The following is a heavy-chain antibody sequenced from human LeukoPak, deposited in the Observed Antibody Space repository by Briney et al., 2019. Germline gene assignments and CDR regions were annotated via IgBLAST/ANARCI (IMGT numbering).Heavy chain of an antibody. J-gene: IGHJ6*03. CDR2: IYYRGST. CDR1: GGSISSGSSY. Sequence: QTSETLSLTCTVSGGSISSGSSYWGWLRQPPGKGLEWIGSIYYRGSTYYNPSLKSRVTISLDTSKNQFSLKLTSVTAADTAVYYCARLSVIVGAALEYYYYYMDVWGQGTTVTVSS. V-gene: IGHV4-39*01. D-gene: IGHD1-26*01. CDR3: ARLSVIVGAALEYYYYYMDV.